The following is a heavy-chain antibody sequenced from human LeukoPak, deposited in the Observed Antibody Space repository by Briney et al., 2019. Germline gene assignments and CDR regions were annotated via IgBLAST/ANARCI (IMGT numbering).Heavy chain of an antibody. D-gene: IGHD3-22*01. J-gene: IGHJ4*02. CDR2: IFSGGPT. V-gene: IGHV3-53*01. CDR1: GFPVSSSK. CDR3: ARISDYYKTFDF. Sequence: PAGALRLSCAGAGFPVSSSKMTWLRQAAGKGMKWVAVIFSGGPTYYAGSVKGRFTIYRDNSKNTVYLQMNSLRAEDMAVYSCARISDYYKTFDFWGQGTLVTVSP.